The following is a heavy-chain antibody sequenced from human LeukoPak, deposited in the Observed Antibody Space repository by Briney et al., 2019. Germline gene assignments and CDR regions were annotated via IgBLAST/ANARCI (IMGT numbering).Heavy chain of an antibody. D-gene: IGHD5-24*01. CDR2: IGGSETTI. CDR1: GFTFSDYT. J-gene: IGHJ4*02. CDR3: AREERLRY. Sequence: GGSLRLSCAASGFTFSDYTMNWVRQAPGKGLEWVSYIGGSETTIFYADSVKGRFTISRDNAENALYLQMNSLRAEDTAIYYCAREERLRYWGQGALVIVSS. V-gene: IGHV3-48*01.